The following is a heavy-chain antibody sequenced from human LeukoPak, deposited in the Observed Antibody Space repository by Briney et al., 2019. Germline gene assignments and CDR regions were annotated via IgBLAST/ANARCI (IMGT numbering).Heavy chain of an antibody. D-gene: IGHD6-13*01. CDR1: GFTFRNYG. Sequence: GGSLRLSCTASGFTFRNYGMHWVRQAAGKGLEWVAAMSPDGSNEDYADSVQGRFTISRDNSKNTLYLQMSTLRVEDTALYYCAKDLQHGVVSAGPFDSWGQGALVTVSS. J-gene: IGHJ4*02. CDR3: AKDLQHGVVSAGPFDS. V-gene: IGHV3-30*18. CDR2: MSPDGSNE.